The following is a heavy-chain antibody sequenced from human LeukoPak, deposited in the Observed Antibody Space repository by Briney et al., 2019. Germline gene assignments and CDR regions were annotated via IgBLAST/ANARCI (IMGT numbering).Heavy chain of an antibody. Sequence: PGRSLRLSCAASGFTLSSYGMHWVRQAPGKGLEWVAVIWFDGNNKYYADSVKGRFTIARDNSKNTMYLQMNSLRVEDTAVYYCARDNHQLLHAYYNAMDVWGQGTSVTVSS. D-gene: IGHD2-2*01. J-gene: IGHJ6*02. CDR3: ARDNHQLLHAYYNAMDV. CDR2: IWFDGNNK. V-gene: IGHV3-33*01. CDR1: GFTLSSYG.